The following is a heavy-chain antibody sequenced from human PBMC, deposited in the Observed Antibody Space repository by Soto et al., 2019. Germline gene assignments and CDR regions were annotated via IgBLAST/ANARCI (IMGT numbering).Heavy chain of an antibody. V-gene: IGHV1-69*13. J-gene: IGHJ5*02. CDR3: ACNGGSTPFDP. Sequence: SVKVSCKASGYTFTSYGISWVRQAPGQGLEWMGWIIPNNGTTNYAQKFQGRVTITADESTSTAYMELSSLRSEDTAVYYCACNGGSTPFDPWGQGTLVTVSS. CDR1: GYTFTSYG. CDR2: IIPNNGTT. D-gene: IGHD3-16*01.